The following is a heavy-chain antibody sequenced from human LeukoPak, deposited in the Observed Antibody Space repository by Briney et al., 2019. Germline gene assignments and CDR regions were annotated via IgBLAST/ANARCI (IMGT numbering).Heavy chain of an antibody. CDR2: INQDGGGR. V-gene: IGHV3-7*01. D-gene: IGHD1-26*01. CDR3: ATEVGTPTIRSAFEI. CDR1: GFTFTSYW. Sequence: GGSLRLSCAASGFTFTSYWMTWVRQAPGKGLEWVANINQDGGGRYYVDSVKGRFTISRDNAKNSVHLQMNSLRAEDTAVYYCATEVGTPTIRSAFEIWGQGTMVTVSS. J-gene: IGHJ3*02.